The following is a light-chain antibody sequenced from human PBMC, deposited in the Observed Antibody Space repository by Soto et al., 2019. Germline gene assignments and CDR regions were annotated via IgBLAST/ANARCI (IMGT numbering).Light chain of an antibody. Sequence: DIHMTQSPPTQSAYVGDRVTITCRASQSISSWLAWYQQKPGKAPKVLIYKASSVESGVPSRFSGSGSGTEFTLTISSLQPHAFAAYCGQQYDSDSPFTLGGGTRVDI. V-gene: IGKV1-5*03. J-gene: IGKJ4*01. CDR1: QSISSW. CDR3: QQYDSDSPFT. CDR2: KAS.